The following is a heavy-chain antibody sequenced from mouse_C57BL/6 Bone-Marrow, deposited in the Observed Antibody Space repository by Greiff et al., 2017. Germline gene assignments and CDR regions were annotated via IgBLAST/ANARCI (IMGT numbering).Heavy chain of an antibody. J-gene: IGHJ2*01. CDR3: AREATVVAEDYFDY. CDR2: ISSGSSTI. Sequence: EVMLVESGGGLVKPGGSLKLSCAASGFTFSDYGMHWVRQAPEKGLEWVAYISSGSSTIYYADTVKGRFTISRENAKNTLLLQMTSLRSEDTAMYYCAREATVVAEDYFDYWGQGTTLTVSS. CDR1: GFTFSDYG. V-gene: IGHV5-17*01. D-gene: IGHD1-1*01.